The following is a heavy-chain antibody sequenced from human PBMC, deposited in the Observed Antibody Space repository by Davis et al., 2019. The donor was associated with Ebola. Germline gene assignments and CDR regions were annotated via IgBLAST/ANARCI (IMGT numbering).Heavy chain of an antibody. CDR1: GGSVSTAAYY. D-gene: IGHD6-19*01. Sequence: MPSETLSLTCTVSGGSVSTAAYYWTWIHQPPGKGLEWIGDIYYSGSSRYNPSLKGRLTLSVDTSRNHFSLKLTSVTAADTALYYCAKTERRYSSGWYARDWYYYATDVWGQGTTVTVS. V-gene: IGHV4-61*03. CDR2: IYYSGSS. J-gene: IGHJ6*02. CDR3: AKTERRYSSGWYARDWYYYATDV.